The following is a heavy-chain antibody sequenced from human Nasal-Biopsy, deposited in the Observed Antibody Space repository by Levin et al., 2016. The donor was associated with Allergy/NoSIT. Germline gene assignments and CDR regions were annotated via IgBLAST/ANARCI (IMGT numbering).Heavy chain of an antibody. Sequence: GGSLRLSCAASGFTFSTHWMSWVRQAPGKGLEWVGRVKNRADGGTTDYAAPVKGRFIISRDDSKNTLYLQMSSLKTEDTAVYYCLTDPRHTTATLRVGRWGQGSLVIVSS. CDR3: LTDPRHTTATLRVGR. J-gene: IGHJ4*02. CDR2: VKNRADGGTT. D-gene: IGHD2/OR15-2a*01. V-gene: IGHV3-15*01. CDR1: GFTFSTHW.